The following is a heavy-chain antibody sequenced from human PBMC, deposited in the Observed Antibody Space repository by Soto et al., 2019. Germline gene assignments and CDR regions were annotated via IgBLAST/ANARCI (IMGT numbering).Heavy chain of an antibody. J-gene: IGHJ3*02. CDR1: GYTFTGYY. D-gene: IGHD2-15*01. V-gene: IGHV1-2*04. Sequence: ASVKGSCKASGYTFTGYYMHWVRQAPGQGLEWMGWINPNSGGTNYAQKFQGWVTMTRDTSISTAYMELSRLRSDDTAVYYCARGGSGGSCYDIWGQGTMVTVSS. CDR2: INPNSGGT. CDR3: ARGGSGGSCYDI.